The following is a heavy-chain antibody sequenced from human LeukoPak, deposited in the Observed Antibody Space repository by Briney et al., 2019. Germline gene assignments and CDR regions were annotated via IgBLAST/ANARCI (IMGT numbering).Heavy chain of an antibody. J-gene: IGHJ4*02. Sequence: ASVKVSCKASGYTFTGYYMHWVRQAPGQGLEWMGWINPNSGGTNYAQKFQGRVTMTRDTSISTAYMELSRLRSDDTAVYYCATLWRYSYGYSTPPPDYWGQGTLVTVSS. CDR3: ATLWRYSYGYSTPPPDY. CDR1: GYTFTGYY. V-gene: IGHV1-2*02. CDR2: INPNSGGT. D-gene: IGHD5-18*01.